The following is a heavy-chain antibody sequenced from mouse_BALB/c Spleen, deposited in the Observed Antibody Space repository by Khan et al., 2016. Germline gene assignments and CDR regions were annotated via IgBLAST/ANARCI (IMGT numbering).Heavy chain of an antibody. CDR3: ARSRRMVDNYFFDY. V-gene: IGHV1-4*01. CDR1: GYTFTIYT. J-gene: IGHJ2*01. D-gene: IGHD1-1*02. Sequence: QVQLQQSGAELARPGASVKMSCKASGYTFTIYTMHWVKQRPGQGLEWIGYINPSSGYTNYNQKFKDKATLTTDKSSSTAYMQLSSLTSEDSAVXYCARSRRMVDNYFFDYWGQGTTLTVSS. CDR2: INPSSGYT.